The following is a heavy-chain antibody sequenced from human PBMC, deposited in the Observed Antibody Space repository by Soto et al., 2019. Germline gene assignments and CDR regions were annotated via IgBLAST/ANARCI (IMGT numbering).Heavy chain of an antibody. CDR1: GYTFTSYG. CDR2: INAANGDT. D-gene: IGHD6-13*01. J-gene: IGHJ5*02. V-gene: IGHV1-3*01. CDR3: VRRHVSATGIDWFDP. Sequence: ASVKVSCKASGYTFTSYGIHWVRQAPGQRLEWMGWINAANGDTKYSPKFQGRVTITRDTSASTAYMELSGLRSEDTAVYYCVRRHVSATGIDWFDPWGQGTLVTVSS.